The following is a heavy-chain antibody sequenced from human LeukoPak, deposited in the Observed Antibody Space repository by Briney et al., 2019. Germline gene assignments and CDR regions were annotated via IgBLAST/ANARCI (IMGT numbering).Heavy chain of an antibody. CDR2: IYPGDSDT. J-gene: IGHJ4*02. V-gene: IGHV5-51*01. CDR3: ARRISVTGREFDY. Sequence: GESLKISLKGSGYSFTSYCIRWVRQMPGKGLEWMGIIYPGDSDTRYSPSFQGQVTISADKSISTAYLQWSSLKASDTAMYYCARRISVTGREFDYWGQGTLVTVSS. D-gene: IGHD2-21*01. CDR1: GYSFTSYC.